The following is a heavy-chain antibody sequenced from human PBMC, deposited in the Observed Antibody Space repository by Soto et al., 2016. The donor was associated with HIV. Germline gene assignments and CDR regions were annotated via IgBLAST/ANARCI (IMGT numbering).Heavy chain of an antibody. J-gene: IGHJ6*02. CDR1: GASVRSNDYY. V-gene: IGHV4-61*08. CDR2: IYYSGLDWIGNAHYSGFP. D-gene: IGHD2-15*01. CDR3: ARDTASVVVTAGMDV. Sequence: QVQLQESGPGLLRPSETLTLNCTVSGASVRSNDYYWTWIRQPPGKGLEWIGNIYYSGLDWIGNAHYSGFPPTTLLKGRVTILVDTSNNQFSLKLSSVTAADTATYYCARDTASVVVTAGMDVVGPRDHGHHLI.